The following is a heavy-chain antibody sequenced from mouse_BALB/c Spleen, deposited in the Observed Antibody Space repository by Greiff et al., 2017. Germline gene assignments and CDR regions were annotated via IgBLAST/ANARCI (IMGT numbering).Heavy chain of an antibody. Sequence: VQLKESGPDLVKPSQSLSLTCTVTGYSITSGYSWHWIRPFPGNKLEWMGYIHYSGSTNYNPPLKSRISITRDTSKNQFFLQLNSVTTEDTATYYCASYYGSWYFDVWGAGTTVTVSS. CDR3: ASYYGSWYFDV. J-gene: IGHJ1*01. D-gene: IGHD1-1*01. CDR2: IHYSGST. CDR1: GYSITSGYS. V-gene: IGHV3-1*02.